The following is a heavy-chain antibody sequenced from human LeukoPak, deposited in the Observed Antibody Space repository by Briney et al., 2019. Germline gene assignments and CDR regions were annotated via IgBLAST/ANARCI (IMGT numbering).Heavy chain of an antibody. Sequence: SETLSLTCTGSGYSISSGYYWGWIRQPPGKGLEWIGSIYHSGSTYYNPSLKSRVTISVDTSKNQFSLKLSSVTAADTAVYYCARAVAYYMDVWGKGTTVTVSS. CDR1: GYSISSGYY. CDR3: ARAVAYYMDV. D-gene: IGHD6-19*01. CDR2: IYHSGST. J-gene: IGHJ6*03. V-gene: IGHV4-38-2*02.